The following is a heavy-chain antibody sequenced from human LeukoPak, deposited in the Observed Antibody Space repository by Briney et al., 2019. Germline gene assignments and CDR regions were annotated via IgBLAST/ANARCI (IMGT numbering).Heavy chain of an antibody. J-gene: IGHJ4*02. CDR2: IIPIFGTA. V-gene: IGHV1-69*06. CDR1: GGTFSSYA. CDR3: ARVDSSSWSGRGYYFDY. Sequence: SVKVSCKASGGTFSSYAISWVRQAPGQGLEWMGGIIPIFGTANYAQKFQGRVTITADKSTSTAYMELSRLRSDDTAVYYCARVDSSSWSGRGYYFDYWGQGTLVTVSS. D-gene: IGHD6-13*01.